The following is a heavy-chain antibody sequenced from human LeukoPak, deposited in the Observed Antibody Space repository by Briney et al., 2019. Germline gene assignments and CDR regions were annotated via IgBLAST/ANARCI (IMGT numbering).Heavy chain of an antibody. CDR3: GRDVDL. J-gene: IGHJ3*01. CDR1: GFTFTNHW. CDR2: IQNDGTKK. V-gene: IGHV3-74*03. Sequence: GGSLRLSCVASGFTFTNHWIHWIRQAPGQGLVWVSRIQNDGTKKEYADSVKGRFTISRDNAKNTVYLQMNSLRAEDTAVYYCGRDVDLWGQGPVVTVSA.